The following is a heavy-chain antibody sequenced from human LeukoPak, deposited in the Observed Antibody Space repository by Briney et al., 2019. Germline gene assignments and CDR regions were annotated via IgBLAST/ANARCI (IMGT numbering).Heavy chain of an antibody. D-gene: IGHD2-15*01. J-gene: IGHJ4*02. Sequence: GGSLRLSCTASGFTFSSYWMHWVRQAPGKGLVWVSRINSDGSSTSYADSVKGRFTISRDNAKNTLYLQMNSLRTEDTGVYYCARDRCSGGSCYANDYWGQGTLVTVSS. V-gene: IGHV3-74*01. CDR2: INSDGSST. CDR3: ARDRCSGGSCYANDY. CDR1: GFTFSSYW.